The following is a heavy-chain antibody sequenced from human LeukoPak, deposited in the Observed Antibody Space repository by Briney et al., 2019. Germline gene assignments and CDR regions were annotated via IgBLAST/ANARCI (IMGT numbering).Heavy chain of an antibody. D-gene: IGHD6-19*01. J-gene: IGHJ5*02. CDR1: GFTFSNYA. CDR2: ISGNGGAI. V-gene: IGHV3-23*01. Sequence: GRSLRLSCAASGFTFSNYAMSWVRQAPGKGLEWVSVISGNGGAIYYADSVKGRFTISRDNSKNTLYLQMNSLMAEDTAVYYCTRRPVAANPNWFDPWGQGTLVTVSS. CDR3: TRRPVAANPNWFDP.